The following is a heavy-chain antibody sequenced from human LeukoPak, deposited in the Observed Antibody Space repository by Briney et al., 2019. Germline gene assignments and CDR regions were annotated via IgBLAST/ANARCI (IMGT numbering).Heavy chain of an antibody. V-gene: IGHV1-46*01. CDR2: INPSGGST. Sequence: ASVKVSCKASGYTFTSYYMHWVRQAPGQGLEWMGIINPSGGSTSYAQKFQGRVTMTRDTSTSTVYMELSSPRSEDTAVYYCARDAYYYDSSGYYAFDIWGQGTMVTVSS. D-gene: IGHD3-22*01. CDR3: ARDAYYYDSSGYYAFDI. J-gene: IGHJ3*02. CDR1: GYTFTSYY.